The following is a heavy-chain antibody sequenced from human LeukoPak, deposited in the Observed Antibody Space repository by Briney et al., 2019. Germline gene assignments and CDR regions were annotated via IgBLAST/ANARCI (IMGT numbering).Heavy chain of an antibody. D-gene: IGHD5-18*01. CDR2: IYYSGST. CDR1: GGSISSSSYY. V-gene: IGHV4-39*07. J-gene: IGHJ5*02. CDR3: ARTSLQLWLPYP. Sequence: SETLSLTCTVSGGSISSSSYYWGWIRQPPGKGLEWIVSIYYSGSTYYNPSLKSRVTISVDTSKNQFSLKLSSVTAADTAVYYCARTSLQLWLPYPWGQGTLVTVSS.